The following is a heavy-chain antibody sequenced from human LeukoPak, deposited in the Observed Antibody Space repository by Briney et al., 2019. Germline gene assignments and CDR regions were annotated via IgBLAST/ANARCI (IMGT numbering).Heavy chain of an antibody. J-gene: IGHJ4*02. D-gene: IGHD3-9*01. CDR2: ISAYNGNT. CDR1: GYTFTSYG. V-gene: IGHV1-18*01. CDR3: ARGSRHYDILTGYYNVVPGDY. Sequence: ASVKVSCKASGYTFTSYGISWVRQAPRQGLEWMGWISAYNGNTNYAQKLQGRVTMTTDTSTSTAYMELRSLRSDDTAVYYCARGSRHYDILTGYYNVVPGDYWGQGTLVTVSS.